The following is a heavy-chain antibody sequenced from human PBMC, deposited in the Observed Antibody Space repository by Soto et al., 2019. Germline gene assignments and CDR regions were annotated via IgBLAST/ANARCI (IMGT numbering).Heavy chain of an antibody. V-gene: IGHV3-30-3*01. J-gene: IGHJ4*02. CDR1: GFTFSSYA. CDR3: ASDGGSTPY. CDR2: ISYDGSNK. Sequence: GGSLRLSCAASGFTFSSYAMHWVRQAPGKGLEWVAVISYDGSNKYYTDSVKGRFTISRDNSKNTLYLQMNSLRAEDTAVYYCASDGGSTPYWGQGTLVTVSS. D-gene: IGHD3-16*01.